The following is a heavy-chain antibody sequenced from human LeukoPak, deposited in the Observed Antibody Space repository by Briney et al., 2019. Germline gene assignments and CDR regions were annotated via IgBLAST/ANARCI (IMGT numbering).Heavy chain of an antibody. Sequence: PGRSLRLSCAASGFTFSSYAMHWVRQAPGEGLEWVAVISYDGSNKYYADSVKGRFTISRDNSKNTLYLQMNSLRAEDPAVYYCARMNRSRATMIVVVRLYDWFDPWGQGTLVTVSS. V-gene: IGHV3-30*04. CDR3: ARMNRSRATMIVVVRLYDWFDP. CDR2: ISYDGSNK. CDR1: GFTFSSYA. D-gene: IGHD3-22*01. J-gene: IGHJ5*02.